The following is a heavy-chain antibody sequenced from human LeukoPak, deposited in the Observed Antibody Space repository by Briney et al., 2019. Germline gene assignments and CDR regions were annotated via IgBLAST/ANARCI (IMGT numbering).Heavy chain of an antibody. V-gene: IGHV5-51*01. Sequence: GESLKISCKGSGYSFTSYWIGWVRQMPGKGLEWMGIIYPGDSDTRYSPSFQGQVTISADKSISTAYLQWSSLKASDTAMYYCARSEGDYDYVWGSYRYTEFDPWGQGTLVTVSS. CDR2: IYPGDSDT. D-gene: IGHD3-16*02. CDR3: ARSEGDYDYVWGSYRYTEFDP. CDR1: GYSFTSYW. J-gene: IGHJ5*02.